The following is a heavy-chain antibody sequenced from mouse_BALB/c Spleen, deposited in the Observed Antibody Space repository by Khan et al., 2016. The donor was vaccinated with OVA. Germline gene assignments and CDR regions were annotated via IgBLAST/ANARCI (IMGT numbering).Heavy chain of an antibody. V-gene: IGHV9-3-1*01. CDR1: GYTFTNYG. D-gene: IGHD2-12*01. CDR3: ARPPYFSYSRDH. CDR2: LNTFTGEP. Sequence: IQLVQSGPEMKKPGETVKISCKASGYTFTNYGMNWVKQSPGKALKWMGWLNTFTGEPTYADDFKGRFAFSLETSANPAHLQINNLKTEDPATYFCARPPYFSYSRDHWGQGTSVTVSS. J-gene: IGHJ4*01.